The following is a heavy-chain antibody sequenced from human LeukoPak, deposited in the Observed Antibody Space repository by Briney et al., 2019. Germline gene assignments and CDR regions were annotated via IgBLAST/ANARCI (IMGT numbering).Heavy chain of an antibody. CDR1: GGSISSYY. J-gene: IGHJ5*02. CDR3: ARIHSSSWYLNWFDP. V-gene: IGHV4-59*01. CDR2: IYYSGST. D-gene: IGHD6-13*01. Sequence: SETLSLTCTVSGGSISSYYWSWIRQPLGKGLEWIGYIYYSGSTNYNPSLKSRVTISVDTSKNQFSLKLSSVTAADTAVYYCARIHSSSWYLNWFDPWGQGTLVTVSS.